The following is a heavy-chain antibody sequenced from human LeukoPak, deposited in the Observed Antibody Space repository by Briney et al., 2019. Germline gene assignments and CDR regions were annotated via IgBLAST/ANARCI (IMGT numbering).Heavy chain of an antibody. D-gene: IGHD3-22*01. CDR3: AKDPQDSSGYFPVGTFDY. J-gene: IGHJ4*02. CDR1: AFTFSSYA. CDR2: ISGSGGST. V-gene: IGHV3-23*01. Sequence: GGSLRLSCAASAFTFSSYAMSWGREAPGKGLEWVSSISGSGGSTYYADSVKGRFTISRDNSKNTVYLQMNSLRAEDTAVYYCAKDPQDSSGYFPVGTFDYWGQGTLVTVSS.